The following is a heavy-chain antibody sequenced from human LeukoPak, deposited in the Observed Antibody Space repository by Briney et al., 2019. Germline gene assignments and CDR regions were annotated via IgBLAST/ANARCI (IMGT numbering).Heavy chain of an antibody. CDR3: ARGSYWALY. CDR1: GFTFSSYS. CDR2: ISSSSSTI. V-gene: IGHV3-48*01. D-gene: IGHD1-26*01. Sequence: GGSLRLSCAASGFTFSSYSMNWVRQAPGKGLEWVSYISSSSSTIYYADSVKGRFTISRDNAKNSLCLQMNSLRAEDTAVYYCARGSYWALYWGQGTLVTVSS. J-gene: IGHJ4*02.